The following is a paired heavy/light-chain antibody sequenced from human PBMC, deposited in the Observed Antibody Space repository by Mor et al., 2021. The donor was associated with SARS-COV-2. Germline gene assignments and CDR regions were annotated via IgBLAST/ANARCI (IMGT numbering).Heavy chain of an antibody. Sequence: QVQLVQSGAEVKKPGASVKVSCKASGYTFTSYDINWVRQATGQGLEWMGWMNPNSGNTGYAQKFQGRVTMTRNTSISTAYMELSSLRSEDTAVYYCARGFSPSFGIAVAGPDYWGQGTLVTVSS. CDR3: ARGFSPSFGIAVAGPDY. V-gene: IGHV1-8*01. CDR1: GYTFTSYD. CDR2: MNPNSGNT. D-gene: IGHD6-19*01. J-gene: IGHJ4*02.
Light chain of an antibody. V-gene: IGKV2-30*01. J-gene: IGKJ1*01. CDR2: KVS. Sequence: DVVMTQSPLSLPVTLGQPASISCRSSQSLVYSDGNTYLNWFQQRPGQSPRRLIYKVSNRDSGVPDRFSGSGSGTDFTLKISRVEAEDVGVYYCMQGTHWPPTWTFGQGTKVEIK. CDR1: QSLVYSDGNTY. CDR3: MQGTHWPPTWT.